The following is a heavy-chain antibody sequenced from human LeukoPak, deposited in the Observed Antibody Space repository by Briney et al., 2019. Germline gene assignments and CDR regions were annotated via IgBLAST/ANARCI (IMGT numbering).Heavy chain of an antibody. CDR3: ARDRRTSSTPYDAFDI. J-gene: IGHJ3*02. CDR2: IYYTGST. V-gene: IGHV4-59*01. Sequence: SETLSLTCTVSGGSISSYYWSWIRQPPGKGLEWIGYIYYTGSTNYNPSLESRVTISVDRSKNQFSLKLSSVTAADTAVCYCARDRRTSSTPYDAFDIWGQGTLVTVSS. D-gene: IGHD6-13*01. CDR1: GGSISSYY.